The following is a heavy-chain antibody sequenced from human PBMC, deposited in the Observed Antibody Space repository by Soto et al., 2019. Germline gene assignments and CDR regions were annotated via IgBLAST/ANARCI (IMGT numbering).Heavy chain of an antibody. CDR2: IYPGDSDI. D-gene: IGHD3-10*01. V-gene: IGHV5-51*01. CDR1: GYSFTNYW. CDR3: AGGGVRGVITRTRDYYGMDV. Sequence: PGESLKISCKGSGYSFTNYWIAWVRQMPGKGLEWMGIIYPGDSDIRYSPSFQGQVTISADKSISTAYLQWSSLKASDTAMYYCAGGGVRGVITRTRDYYGMDVWGQGTTVTV. J-gene: IGHJ6*02.